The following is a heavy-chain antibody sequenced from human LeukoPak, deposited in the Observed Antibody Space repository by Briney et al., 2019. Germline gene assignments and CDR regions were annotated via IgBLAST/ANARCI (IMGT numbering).Heavy chain of an antibody. CDR1: GFTFSFYG. D-gene: IGHD3-10*01. V-gene: IGHV3-30*03. Sequence: PGGSLRLSCAASGFTFSFYGMHWVRQAPGKGLEWVALISHDGSSKYYADSVKGRFAISRDNSKNTLYLQVDSLRADDTAVYYCARVIWLIDAFDIWGQGTMVTVSS. J-gene: IGHJ3*02. CDR2: ISHDGSSK. CDR3: ARVIWLIDAFDI.